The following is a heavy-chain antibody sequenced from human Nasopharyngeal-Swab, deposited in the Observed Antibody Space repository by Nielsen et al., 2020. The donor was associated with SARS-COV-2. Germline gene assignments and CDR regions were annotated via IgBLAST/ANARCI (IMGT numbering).Heavy chain of an antibody. V-gene: IGHV3-30*18. CDR2: ISYDGSNK. Sequence: GESLKISCAASGFTFSSYGMHWVRQAPGKGLEWVAVISYDGSNKYYADSVKGRFTISRDNSKNTLYLQMNSLRAEDTAVYYCAKDTGYSSPSYGMDVWGQGTTVTVSS. J-gene: IGHJ6*02. CDR1: GFTFSSYG. CDR3: AKDTGYSSPSYGMDV. D-gene: IGHD6-13*01.